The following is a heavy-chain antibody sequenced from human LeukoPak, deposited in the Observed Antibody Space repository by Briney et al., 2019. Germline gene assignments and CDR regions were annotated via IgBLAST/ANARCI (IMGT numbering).Heavy chain of an antibody. CDR3: ARHVPGRDTAMLTDY. CDR1: GGYISGYY. V-gene: IGHV4-59*08. D-gene: IGHD5-18*01. J-gene: IGHJ4*02. Sequence: SETLSHTCTVSGGYISGYYWSWVRQPPGKGLEYIGYIHYTGSTNYNPSLKSRVTISVDTSKNRFSLKLSSVTAADTTVYYCARHVPGRDTAMLTDYWGQGALVTVSS. CDR2: IHYTGST.